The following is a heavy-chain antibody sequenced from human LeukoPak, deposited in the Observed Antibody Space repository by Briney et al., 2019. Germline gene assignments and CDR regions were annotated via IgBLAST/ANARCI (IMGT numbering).Heavy chain of an antibody. Sequence: SETLSLICTVSGGSISSGGYYWAWVRQHPGKVLEWVGYINYSGGAYYNPSLKSRVTISVDTSKNHFSLKLSSVTAADTAVYYCAKADDSSGYRLYYFDYWGQGTLVTVSS. CDR3: AKADDSSGYRLYYFDY. CDR2: INYSGGA. CDR1: GGSISSGGYY. D-gene: IGHD3-22*01. J-gene: IGHJ4*02. V-gene: IGHV4-31*03.